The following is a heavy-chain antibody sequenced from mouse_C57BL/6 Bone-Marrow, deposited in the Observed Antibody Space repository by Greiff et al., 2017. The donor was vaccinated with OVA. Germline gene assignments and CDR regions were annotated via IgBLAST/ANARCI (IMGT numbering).Heavy chain of an antibody. CDR3: ARSGYYYGSRRNYFDY. CDR1: GYTFTSYW. CDR2: IHPNSGST. J-gene: IGHJ2*01. Sequence: QVQLQQPGAELVKPGASVKLSCKASGYTFTSYWMHWVKQRPGQGLEWIGMIHPNSGSTNYNEKFKSKATLTVDKSSSTAYMQLSSLTSEDSAVYYCARSGYYYGSRRNYFDYWGQGTTLTVSS. D-gene: IGHD1-1*01. V-gene: IGHV1-64*01.